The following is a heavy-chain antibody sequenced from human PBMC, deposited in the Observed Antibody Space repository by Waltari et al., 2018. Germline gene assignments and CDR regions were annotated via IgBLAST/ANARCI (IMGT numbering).Heavy chain of an antibody. Sequence: EVQLVQSGAEVKKPGATVKISCKVSGYTSTDYYMHWVQQDPGQGLEWMGLVDPEDGETIYAEKFQGRVTITADTSTDTAYMELSSLRSEDTAVYYCATELNLGYSSSWYYFDYWGQGTLFTFSS. CDR2: VDPEDGET. CDR3: ATELNLGYSSSWYYFDY. D-gene: IGHD6-13*01. J-gene: IGHJ4*02. CDR1: GYTSTDYY. V-gene: IGHV1-69-2*01.